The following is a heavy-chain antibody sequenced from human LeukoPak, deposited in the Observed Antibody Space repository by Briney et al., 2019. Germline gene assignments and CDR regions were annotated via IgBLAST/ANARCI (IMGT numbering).Heavy chain of an antibody. Sequence: GGSLRLSCAASGLKNKFWMSWVRQAPGKGLEWVANINLGGSAKLYVDSVKGRFTISRDNAKNSLDLQMNSLKVEDTAVYYCAAWGKYNYWGQGTLVTVSS. J-gene: IGHJ4*02. CDR1: GLKNKFW. D-gene: IGHD7-27*01. CDR3: AAWGKYNY. CDR2: INLGGSAK. V-gene: IGHV3-7*01.